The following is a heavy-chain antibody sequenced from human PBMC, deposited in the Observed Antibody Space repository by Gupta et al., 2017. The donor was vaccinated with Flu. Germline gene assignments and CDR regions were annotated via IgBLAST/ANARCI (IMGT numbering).Heavy chain of an antibody. CDR3: ARDPRAIVVVPAAITWVDY. V-gene: IGHV3-48*02. J-gene: IGHJ4*02. D-gene: IGHD2-2*02. Sequence: EVQLVESVGGLVQSGGSLRLSCAASGFTFSSYSMHSLRRAAGKGLEWVSYSSSSSSTIYYADSVKGRVTIPRDNAKNSLYLQMNSLRDEDTAVYYCARDPRAIVVVPAAITWVDYWGQGTLVTVSS. CDR1: GFTFSSYS. CDR2: SSSSSSTI.